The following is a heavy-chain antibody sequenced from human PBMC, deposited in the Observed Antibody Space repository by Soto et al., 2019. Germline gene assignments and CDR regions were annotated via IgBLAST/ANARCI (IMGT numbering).Heavy chain of an antibody. CDR1: GGSISSSSYY. CDR2: IYYSGST. V-gene: IGHV4-39*01. Sequence: PSETLSLTCTVSGGSISSSSYYWGWIRQPPGKGLEWIGSIYYSGSTYYNPSLKSRVTISVDTSKNQFSLKLSSVTAADTAVYYCARHWAPSFELDYYGMDVWGQGTTVTVSS. D-gene: IGHD3-10*01. CDR3: ARHWAPSFELDYYGMDV. J-gene: IGHJ6*02.